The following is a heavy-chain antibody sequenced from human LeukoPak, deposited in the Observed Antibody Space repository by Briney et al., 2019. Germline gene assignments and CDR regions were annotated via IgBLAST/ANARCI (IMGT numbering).Heavy chain of an antibody. CDR2: ISESGGST. V-gene: IGHV3-23*01. J-gene: IGHJ4*02. CDR3: AKDAAAAAGYYFDY. D-gene: IGHD6-13*01. Sequence: GGSLRLSCAASGFTFSNYAMSWVRQAPGKGLEWVSVISESGGSTYYADSVKGRFTISRDNSKNTLYLQMNSLRAEDTAVYYCAKDAAAAAGYYFDYWGQGNLVTASS. CDR1: GFTFSNYA.